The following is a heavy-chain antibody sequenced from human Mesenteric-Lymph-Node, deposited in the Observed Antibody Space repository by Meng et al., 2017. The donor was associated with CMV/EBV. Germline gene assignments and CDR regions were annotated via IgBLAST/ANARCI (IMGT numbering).Heavy chain of an antibody. CDR3: ARDNVNPEGFDP. D-gene: IGHD2/OR15-2a*01. V-gene: IGHV1-2*06. CDR1: GYTFTDFY. Sequence: QVQLVQSKGEGVKPGASGTVCCKASGYTFTDFYLHWARRAPGQGLECLARINPNRGVSNCAQNFQGRVTMTRDTSISTADMELGRLTSDDTAVYYCARDNVNPEGFDPWAQGTLVTVSS. J-gene: IGHJ5*02. CDR2: INPNRGVS.